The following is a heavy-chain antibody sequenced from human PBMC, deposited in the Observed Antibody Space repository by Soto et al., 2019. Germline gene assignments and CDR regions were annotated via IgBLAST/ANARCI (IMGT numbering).Heavy chain of an antibody. CDR2: IIPIFGTA. J-gene: IGHJ6*02. D-gene: IGHD6-19*01. CDR1: GGTFSSYA. V-gene: IGHV1-69*01. CDR3: ARAGSEQWLVLHYYYYYGMDV. Sequence: QVQLVQSGAEVKKPGSSVKVSCKASGGTFSSYAISWVRQAPGQGLEWMGGIIPIFGTANYAQKFQGRVTITADESTSTAYMELSSLRSEDTAVYYCARAGSEQWLVLHYYYYYGMDVWGQGTTVTVSS.